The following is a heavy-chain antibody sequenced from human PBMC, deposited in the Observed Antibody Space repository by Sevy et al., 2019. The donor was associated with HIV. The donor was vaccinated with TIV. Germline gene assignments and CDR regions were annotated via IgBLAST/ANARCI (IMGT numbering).Heavy chain of an antibody. Sequence: GESLKISCKGSGYSFTSYWIGWVRQMPGKGLEWMGIIYPGDSDTRYSPSFQGQVTISADKSISTAYLQWSSLKASDTAMYYCETGSGSGGYYYYMDVWGKGTTVTVSS. D-gene: IGHD3-10*01. V-gene: IGHV5-51*01. CDR2: IYPGDSDT. CDR1: GYSFTSYW. J-gene: IGHJ6*03. CDR3: ETGSGSGGYYYYMDV.